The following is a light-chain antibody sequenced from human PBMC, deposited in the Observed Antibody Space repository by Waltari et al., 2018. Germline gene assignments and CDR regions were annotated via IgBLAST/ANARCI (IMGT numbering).Light chain of an antibody. CDR3: QQTNDFPRT. V-gene: IGKV1-12*01. Sequence: IQLTQSPSSVSASVGDRVTLTCRASQHISTWLAWYQQMPGKAPKLLISYASNLQSGVPPRFSGSGSGTHCTLTINSLQPDDSATYYCQQTNDFPRTFGGGTKVEI. CDR1: QHISTW. CDR2: YAS. J-gene: IGKJ4*01.